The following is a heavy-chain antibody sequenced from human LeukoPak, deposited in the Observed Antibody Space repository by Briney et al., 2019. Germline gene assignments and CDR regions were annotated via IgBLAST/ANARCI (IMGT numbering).Heavy chain of an antibody. CDR2: IYSSGST. J-gene: IGHJ4*02. D-gene: IGHD3-3*01. CDR3: ARVTHYDFWSGYRFDY. Sequence: PSATLSLTCTVSGGSISSSSYYSGWIRQPPGKGLEWIVSIYSSGSTYYNPSLKSRVTISVDTSKNQFSLKLSSVTAADTAVYYCARVTHYDFWSGYRFDYWGQGTLVTVSS. CDR1: GGSISSSSYY. V-gene: IGHV4-39*01.